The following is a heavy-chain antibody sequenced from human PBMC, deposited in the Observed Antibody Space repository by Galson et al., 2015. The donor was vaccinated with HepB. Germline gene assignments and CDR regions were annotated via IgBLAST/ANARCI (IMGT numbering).Heavy chain of an antibody. CDR1: GFTFSRYA. D-gene: IGHD2-8*01. Sequence: RLSCAASGFTFSRYAMTCVRQAPGKGLEWISSITSNGGRTFYTNSVKGRFTISRDNSRNTVVLQLSSLRPEDTAVYYCAKDGIMVSNNPYQLHFWGQGTLVSVSS. V-gene: IGHV3-23*01. CDR2: ITSNGGRT. CDR3: AKDGIMVSNNPYQLHF. J-gene: IGHJ4*02.